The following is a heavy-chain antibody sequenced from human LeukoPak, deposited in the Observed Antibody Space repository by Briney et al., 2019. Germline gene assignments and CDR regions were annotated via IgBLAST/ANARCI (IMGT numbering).Heavy chain of an antibody. D-gene: IGHD6-13*01. Sequence: SETLSLTCTVSGGFISSSSYYWGWIRQPPGKGLEWIGSIYYSGSTYYNPSLKSRVTISVDTSRNQFSLKLSSVTAADTAVYYCARGPPYSSSWYIYWGQGTLVTVSS. V-gene: IGHV4-39*01. CDR1: GGFISSSSYY. J-gene: IGHJ4*02. CDR2: IYYSGST. CDR3: ARGPPYSSSWYIY.